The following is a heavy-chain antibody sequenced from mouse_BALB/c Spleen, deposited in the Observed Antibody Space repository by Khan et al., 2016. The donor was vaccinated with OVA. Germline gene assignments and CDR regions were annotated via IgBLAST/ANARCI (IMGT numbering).Heavy chain of an antibody. D-gene: IGHD1-1*01. CDR2: ISGYSNNI. Sequence: EVELVESGGGLVQPGGSRKLSCAASGFTFSSYGMHWVRPAPEKGLEWVAYISGYSNNIYYAETVKGRFTLSRDNPKNTLFLQITSLISEATAMYFCATSYFYGYYFDYWGPGTTLTVSS. CDR3: ATSYFYGYYFDY. CDR1: GFTFSSYG. J-gene: IGHJ2*01. V-gene: IGHV5-17*02.